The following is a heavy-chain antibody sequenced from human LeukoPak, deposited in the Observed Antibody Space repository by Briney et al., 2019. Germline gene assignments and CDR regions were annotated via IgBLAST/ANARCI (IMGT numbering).Heavy chain of an antibody. CDR3: ARAVGYSGYGNVDY. CDR1: GYTFTSYG. CDR2: ISAYNGNT. Sequence: ASVKVSCKASGYTFTSYGISWVRQAPGQGLEWMGWISAYNGNTNYAQKLQGRVTMTTDTSTSTAYTELRSLRSDDTAVYYCARAVGYSGYGNVDYWGQGTLVTVSS. V-gene: IGHV1-18*01. D-gene: IGHD5-12*01. J-gene: IGHJ4*02.